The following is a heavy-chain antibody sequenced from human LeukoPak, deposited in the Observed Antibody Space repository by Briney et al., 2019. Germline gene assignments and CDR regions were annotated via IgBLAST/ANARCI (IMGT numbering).Heavy chain of an antibody. CDR2: IYYSGST. CDR1: GGSISSYY. CDR3: ARDPTRTLYFDY. J-gene: IGHJ4*02. D-gene: IGHD5-12*01. Sequence: SETLSLTCTVSGGSISSYYWSWIRQPPGKGLEWIGYIYYSGSTNYNPSLKSRVTISVDTSKNQFSLKLSSVTAADTAVYYCARDPTRTLYFDYWGQGTLVTVSS. V-gene: IGHV4-59*01.